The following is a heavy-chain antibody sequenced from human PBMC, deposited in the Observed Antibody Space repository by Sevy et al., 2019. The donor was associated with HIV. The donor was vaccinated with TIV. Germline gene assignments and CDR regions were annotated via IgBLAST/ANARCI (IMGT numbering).Heavy chain of an antibody. V-gene: IGHV3-7*01. J-gene: IGHJ4*02. CDR1: GFTFSSYW. CDR3: ARDQGDGDYLFDY. CDR2: IKQDGSEK. Sequence: GGSLRLSCAASGFTFSSYWMSWVRQAPGKGLEWVANIKQDGSEKYYVDSVKGRFTISRDNAKNSLYLQMNSLRAEDTAVYYCARDQGDGDYLFDYWGQGTLVTVSS. D-gene: IGHD4-17*01.